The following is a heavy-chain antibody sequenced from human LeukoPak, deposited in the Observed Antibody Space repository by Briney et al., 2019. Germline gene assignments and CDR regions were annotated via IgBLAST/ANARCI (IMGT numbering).Heavy chain of an antibody. V-gene: IGHV3-21*01. CDR2: ITSSGTHI. Sequence: GGSLRLSCAASGFTFSSFNMNWVRQAPGKAMEWVSSITSSGTHIFYADSVRGRFTISRDNAKNSLYLQMNSLRVEDTAVYYCARDSDVPFDYWGQGTLVTVSS. CDR3: ARDSDVPFDY. J-gene: IGHJ4*02. CDR1: GFTFSSFN. D-gene: IGHD3-16*01.